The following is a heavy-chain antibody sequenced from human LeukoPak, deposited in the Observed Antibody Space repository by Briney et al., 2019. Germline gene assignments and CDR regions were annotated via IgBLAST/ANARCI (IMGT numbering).Heavy chain of an antibody. CDR1: GFSLSTSGVG. J-gene: IGHJ3*02. CDR3: AHGTTQRIGAFDI. V-gene: IGHV2-5*01. Sequence: SAPTLVNPTQTLTLTCNFFGFSLSTSGVGVDWIGLPHGKALKWLDLIYWNDDKRYSQSLKSRRTITKDTSKNQVVLTMTNMNPVDTATYYCAHGTTQRIGAFDIWGQGTMVTVSS. D-gene: IGHD2-15*01. CDR2: IYWNDDK.